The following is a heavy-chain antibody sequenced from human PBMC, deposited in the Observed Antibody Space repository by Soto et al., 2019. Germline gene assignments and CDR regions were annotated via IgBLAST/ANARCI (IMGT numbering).Heavy chain of an antibody. Sequence: SKTLSLTCSVSGVTISSAYWNWIRLPPGKGLEWIGSIYYSGSTNYNPSLKSRFTMSIDTSNNHFSLRLSSVTAADTAVYYCVRGFYDSRRYSSTFDYWGQGILVTVSA. CDR3: VRGFYDSRRYSSTFDY. V-gene: IGHV4-59*12. J-gene: IGHJ4*02. CDR2: IYYSGST. D-gene: IGHD3-22*01. CDR1: GVTISSAY.